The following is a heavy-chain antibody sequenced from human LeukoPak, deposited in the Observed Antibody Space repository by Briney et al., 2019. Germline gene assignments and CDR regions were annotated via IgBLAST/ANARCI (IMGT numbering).Heavy chain of an antibody. J-gene: IGHJ1*01. D-gene: IGHD3-9*01. CDR1: GFTVRSYW. CDR2: IKQDGSQK. CDR3: ARVKDTNDDITFQH. V-gene: IGHV3-7*01. Sequence: GVSLRLFCAASGFTVRSYWMSWVRQARGKGLEWVASIKQDGSQKPYVDSVKGRFTISRDNGKNSLDLQMNSLRAEDTAIYFCARVKDTNDDITFQHWGQGTLVSVSS.